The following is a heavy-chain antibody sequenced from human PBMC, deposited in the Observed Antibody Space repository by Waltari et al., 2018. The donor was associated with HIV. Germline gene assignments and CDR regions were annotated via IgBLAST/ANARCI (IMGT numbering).Heavy chain of an antibody. CDR2: LSYDGSDK. D-gene: IGHD3-10*01. CDR3: ARRGVLTYYYTMDV. V-gene: IGHV3-33*05. J-gene: IGHJ6*02. CDR1: GFTFSNHG. Sequence: QVQLVESGGGVVQPGRSLRLSCAASGFTFSNHGMHWLRQAPGKGLEWVAVLSYDGSDKCYADSVRGRFTISRDNSKNTLYLQMNNLRAEDTAVYFCARRGVLTYYYTMDVWGQGTTVTVSS.